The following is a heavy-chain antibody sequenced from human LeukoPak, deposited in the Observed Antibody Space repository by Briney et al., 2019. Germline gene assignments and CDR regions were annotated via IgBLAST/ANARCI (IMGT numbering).Heavy chain of an antibody. CDR3: ARRGSLIRGVVIRYYFDY. D-gene: IGHD3-10*01. CDR1: GGSISSSSYY. Sequence: SETLSLTRSVSGGSISSSSYYWGWIRQPPGKGLEWIGSIYYSGSTNYNPSLKSRVTISVDTSKNQISLKLSSVTAADTAVYYCARRGSLIRGVVIRYYFDYWGQGTLVTVSS. V-gene: IGHV4-39*01. CDR2: IYYSGST. J-gene: IGHJ4*02.